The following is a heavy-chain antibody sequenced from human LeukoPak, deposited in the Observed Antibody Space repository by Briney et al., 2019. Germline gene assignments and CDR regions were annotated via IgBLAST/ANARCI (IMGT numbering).Heavy chain of an antibody. J-gene: IGHJ4*02. V-gene: IGHV3-21*01. CDR3: TRDRGYASDY. D-gene: IGHD5-12*01. CDR2: ISTRSTYI. Sequence: GGSLRLSCAASGFTFSNYNMNWVRQAPGKGLEWVSCISTRSTYIYYADSVKGRFTISRDNAKNSLYLQMNSLRAEDTALYYCTRDRGYASDYWGQGTLVIVSS. CDR1: GFTFSNYN.